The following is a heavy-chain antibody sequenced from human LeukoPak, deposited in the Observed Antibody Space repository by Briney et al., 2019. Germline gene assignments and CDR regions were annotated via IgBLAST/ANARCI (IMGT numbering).Heavy chain of an antibody. J-gene: IGHJ4*02. V-gene: IGHV3-30*02. Sequence: PGGSLRLSCTTSGLTLSQYGIHWVRQAPGRGLEWVAFIWYDGRNKLYSDDVEGRFSLSRDNSKNTVDLQMNSLRVEDTAVYYCVKGPSRTNLLVYFDSWGQGTLVTVSS. D-gene: IGHD1/OR15-1a*01. CDR2: IWYDGRNK. CDR1: GLTLSQYG. CDR3: VKGPSRTNLLVYFDS.